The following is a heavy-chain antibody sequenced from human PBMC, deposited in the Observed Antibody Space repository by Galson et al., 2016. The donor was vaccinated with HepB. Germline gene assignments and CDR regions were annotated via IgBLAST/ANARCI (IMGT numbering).Heavy chain of an antibody. V-gene: IGHV3-66*01. CDR3: AKGRWDFDS. CDR2: IYSRGSA. J-gene: IGHJ4*02. D-gene: IGHD5-24*01. Sequence: LRLSCAGSGFTVSRDYMSWVRQAPGKGLEWVSVIYSRGSAYYADSVKGRFTISRDNSKNTLYLQMNSLKAEDTAVYYCAKGRWDFDSWGQGTLVTVSS. CDR1: GFTVSRDY.